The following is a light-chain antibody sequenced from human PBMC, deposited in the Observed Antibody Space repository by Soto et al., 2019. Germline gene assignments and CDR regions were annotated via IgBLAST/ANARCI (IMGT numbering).Light chain of an antibody. CDR3: SSYTSSTTRV. J-gene: IGLJ1*01. V-gene: IGLV2-14*01. Sequence: QSALTQPASVSGSPGQSITISCTGTSSDVGGYNSVSWYQQHPGKAPKLMISEVSNRPSGVSNRFSGSKSGNTASLTISGLQAEDEADYYCSSYTSSTTRVFGTGTKLTVL. CDR2: EVS. CDR1: SSDVGGYNS.